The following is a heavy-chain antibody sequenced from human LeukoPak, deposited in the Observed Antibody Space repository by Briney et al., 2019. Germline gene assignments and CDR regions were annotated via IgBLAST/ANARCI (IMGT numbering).Heavy chain of an antibody. J-gene: IGHJ6*02. V-gene: IGHV4-34*01. Sequence: LKPSETLSLTCAVYSGSFSGYYWSWIRQPPGKGLEWIGEINHSGSTNYNPSLKSRVTISVDTSKNQFSLKLSSVTAADTAVYYCARGRGYCSGGSCSTLYYYYGMDVWGQGTTVTVSS. CDR2: INHSGST. CDR1: SGSFSGYY. CDR3: ARGRGYCSGGSCSTLYYYYGMDV. D-gene: IGHD2-15*01.